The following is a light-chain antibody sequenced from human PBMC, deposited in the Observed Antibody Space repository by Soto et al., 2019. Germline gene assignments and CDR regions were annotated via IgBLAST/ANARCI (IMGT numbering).Light chain of an antibody. V-gene: IGLV3-1*01. CDR2: QDS. Sequence: ELTQPPSVSVSPGQTASITCSGDKLGDKYACWYQQKPGQSPVLVIYQDSKRPSGIPERFSGSNSGNTATLTISGTQAMDEADYYCQAWDSSTASFGGGTKVTVL. CDR3: QAWDSSTAS. J-gene: IGLJ2*01. CDR1: KLGDKY.